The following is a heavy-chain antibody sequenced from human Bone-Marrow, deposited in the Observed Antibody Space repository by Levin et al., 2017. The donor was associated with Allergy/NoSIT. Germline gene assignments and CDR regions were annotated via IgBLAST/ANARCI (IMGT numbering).Heavy chain of an antibody. CDR1: GFTFSKFA. D-gene: IGHD3-3*01. J-gene: IGHJ4*02. V-gene: IGHV3-23*01. CDR3: AKGRSGSRSKADCDY. CDR2: ISGSGSGT. Sequence: GGSLRLSCAASGFTFSKFAITWVRQAPGKGLEWVSTISGSGSGTYYADSVRGRFTISRDNSKNTVHLQMNSLRAEDTDVYYCAKGRSGSRSKADCDYWGQGTLVAV.